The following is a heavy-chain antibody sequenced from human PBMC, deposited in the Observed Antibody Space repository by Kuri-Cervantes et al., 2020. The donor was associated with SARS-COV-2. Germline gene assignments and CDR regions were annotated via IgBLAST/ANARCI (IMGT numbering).Heavy chain of an antibody. CDR1: GFTFSSYG. J-gene: IGHJ6*04. CDR2: IWYDGSNK. V-gene: IGHV3-33*06. D-gene: IGHD2-8*01. CDR3: AKDIVLMVYVSKVMGYYYYGMDV. Sequence: GGSLRLSCAASGFTFSSYGMHWVRQAPGKGLEWVEVIWYDGSNKYYADSVKGRFTISRDNSKNTLYLQMNSLGAEDAAVYYCAKDIVLMVYVSKVMGYYYYGMDVWGKGTTVTVSS.